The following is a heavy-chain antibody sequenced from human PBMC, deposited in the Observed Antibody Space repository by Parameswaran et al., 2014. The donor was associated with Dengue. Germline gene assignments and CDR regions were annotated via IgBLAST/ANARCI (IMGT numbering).Heavy chain of an antibody. CDR2: IYSGGST. CDR3: AKFTAGVPAAPYGMDV. Sequence: VRQAPGKGLEWVSVIYSGGSTYYADSVKGRFTISRHNSKNTLYLQMNSLRAEDTAVYYCAKFTAGVPAAPYGMDVWGQGTTVTVSS. V-gene: IGHV3-53*01. D-gene: IGHD2-2*01. J-gene: IGHJ6*02.